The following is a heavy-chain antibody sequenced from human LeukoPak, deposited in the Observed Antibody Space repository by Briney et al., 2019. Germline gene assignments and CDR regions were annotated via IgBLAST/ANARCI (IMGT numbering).Heavy chain of an antibody. Sequence: GGSLRLSCAASEFTFSSYGMHWVRQAPGKGLEWVAVISYDGSNKYYADSVKGRFTISRDNSKNTLYLQMNSLRAEDTAVYYCAKDRVLVTWGQGTLVTVSS. CDR2: ISYDGSNK. J-gene: IGHJ5*02. CDR1: EFTFSSYG. CDR3: AKDRVLVT. D-gene: IGHD6-6*01. V-gene: IGHV3-30*18.